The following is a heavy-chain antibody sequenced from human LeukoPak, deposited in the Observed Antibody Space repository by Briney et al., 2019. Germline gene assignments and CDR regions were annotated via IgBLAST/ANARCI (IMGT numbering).Heavy chain of an antibody. Sequence: PSETLSLTCSVSGGXISSYYWSWIRQPPGKGLEWIGYISNSGSTDYNPALKSRVTISVDTSKNQFSLKLSSVTGADTAVYYCARGRTWFGELSYWGQGTLVTVSS. J-gene: IGHJ4*02. V-gene: IGHV4-59*01. CDR3: ARGRTWFGELSY. D-gene: IGHD3-10*01. CDR2: ISNSGST. CDR1: GGXISSYY.